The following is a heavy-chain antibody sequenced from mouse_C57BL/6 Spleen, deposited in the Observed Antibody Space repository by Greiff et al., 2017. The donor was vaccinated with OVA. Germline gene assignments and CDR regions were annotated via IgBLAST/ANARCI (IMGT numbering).Heavy chain of an antibody. D-gene: IGHD2-4*01. Sequence: EVKLEESGGGLVQPGGSLKLSCAASGFTFSDYGMAWVRQAPRKGPEWVAFISNLAYSIYYADTVTGRFTISRENAKNTLYLEMSSLRSEDTAMYYCARPDYDVGFAYWGQGTLVTVSA. CDR2: ISNLAYSI. CDR3: ARPDYDVGFAY. V-gene: IGHV5-15*04. J-gene: IGHJ3*01. CDR1: GFTFSDYG.